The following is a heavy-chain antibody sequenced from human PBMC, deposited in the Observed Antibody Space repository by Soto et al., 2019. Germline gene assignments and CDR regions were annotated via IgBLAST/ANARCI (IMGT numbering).Heavy chain of an antibody. CDR1: GFTFIHHS. V-gene: IGHV3-21*01. CDR3: ARATIVTASHFDF. J-gene: IGHJ4*02. D-gene: IGHD2-21*02. Sequence: AGGSLRLSCVASGFTFIHHSMNWVRQAPGKGLEWVSSISSTSGFIFYADSLKGRFTISRDNAKNSLYLQMNSLRVDDTAVYYCARATIVTASHFDFWGQGIMVTVSS. CDR2: ISSTSGFI.